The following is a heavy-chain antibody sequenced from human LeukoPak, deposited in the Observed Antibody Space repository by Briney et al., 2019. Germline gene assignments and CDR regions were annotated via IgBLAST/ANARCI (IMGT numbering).Heavy chain of an antibody. Sequence: TSETLSLTCTVSGGSISSYYWSWIRQPPGKGLEWIGYIYYSGSTNYNPSLKSRVTISVDTSKNQFSLKLSSVTAADTAVYYCASHYYDSSGYYPDYWSQGTLVTVSS. CDR2: IYYSGST. V-gene: IGHV4-59*01. D-gene: IGHD3-22*01. CDR1: GGSISSYY. CDR3: ASHYYDSSGYYPDY. J-gene: IGHJ4*02.